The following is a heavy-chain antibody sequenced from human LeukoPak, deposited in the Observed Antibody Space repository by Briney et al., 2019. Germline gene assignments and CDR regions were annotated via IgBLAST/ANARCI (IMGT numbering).Heavy chain of an antibody. Sequence: SQTLSLTCTVSGGSISSGDYYWSWIRQPPGKGLEWIGYIYYSGSTYYNPSLNSRVTISVDTSKNQFSLKLSSVTAADTAVYYCARDRGTGTRFDPWGQGTLVTVSS. D-gene: IGHD1-1*01. CDR3: ARDRGTGTRFDP. CDR1: GGSISSGDYY. CDR2: IYYSGST. J-gene: IGHJ5*02. V-gene: IGHV4-30-4*08.